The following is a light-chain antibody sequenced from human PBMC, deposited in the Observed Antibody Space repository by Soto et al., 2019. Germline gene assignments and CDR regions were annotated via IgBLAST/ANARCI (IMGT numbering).Light chain of an antibody. CDR1: SSDVGGYNY. CDR3: SSYTSSSTHNYV. J-gene: IGLJ1*01. V-gene: IGLV2-14*01. CDR2: EVS. Sequence: QSALTQPASVSGSPGQSITISCTGTSSDVGGYNYVSWYQQHPGKAPKLMIYEVSNRPSGVSNRFSGSKSGNTASLTISGLQAEDEADYYCSSYTSSSTHNYVFGTWTKLTVL.